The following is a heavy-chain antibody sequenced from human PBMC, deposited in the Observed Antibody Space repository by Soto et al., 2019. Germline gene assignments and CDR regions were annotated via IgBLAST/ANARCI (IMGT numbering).Heavy chain of an antibody. CDR1: GFKFSDYS. CDR3: ARPLRGVTIGGLIAT. V-gene: IGHV3-48*01. Sequence: EVQLVESGGGLVQPGGSLRLSCVTSGFKFSDYSMNWVRQAPGKGLEWVSYISGPGTPIYYADSVKGRFTISRDNAKNSLSLQMNSLRAEDTGIYYCARPLRGVTIGGLIATWGQGTLVTVSS. CDR2: ISGPGTPI. D-gene: IGHD3-16*02. J-gene: IGHJ4*02.